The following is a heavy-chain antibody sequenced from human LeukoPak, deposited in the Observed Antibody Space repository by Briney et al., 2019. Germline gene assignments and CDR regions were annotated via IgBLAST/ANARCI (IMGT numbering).Heavy chain of an antibody. D-gene: IGHD5/OR15-5a*01. CDR1: EFTFSTNW. V-gene: IGHV3-7*01. J-gene: IGHJ3*02. Sequence: GGSLRLSCSASEFTFSTNWMSWVRQAQGKGPEWVASIKEDGSIKSYVDSVKGRFTISRDNAKNSLYLQMSSLRAEDTAVYYCASFGILVSWGAFDIWGQGTMVTVSS. CDR2: IKEDGSIK. CDR3: ASFGILVSWGAFDI.